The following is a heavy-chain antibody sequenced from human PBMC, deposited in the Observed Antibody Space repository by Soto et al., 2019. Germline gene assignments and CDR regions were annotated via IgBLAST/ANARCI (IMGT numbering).Heavy chain of an antibody. CDR3: ARVGYYYGSGSYLFDP. CDR2: ISAYNGYT. J-gene: IGHJ5*02. V-gene: IGHV1-18*01. D-gene: IGHD3-10*01. CDR1: GYTSTSHS. Sequence: QIQLVQSGAEVKKPGASVKVSCKASGYTSTSHSISWVRQAPGKGLEWVGWISAYNGYTSSAQNFQGRVTLTTDASTSTAYMELRSLTYDDTAVYYCARVGYYYGSGSYLFDPWGQGTLVTVSS.